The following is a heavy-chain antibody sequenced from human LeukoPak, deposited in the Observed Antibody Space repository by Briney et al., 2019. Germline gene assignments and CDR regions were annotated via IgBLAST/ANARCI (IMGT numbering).Heavy chain of an antibody. CDR3: ARDPAAAGTDY. J-gene: IGHJ4*02. CDR1: GYSIRSGYY. CDR2: IHHSGST. V-gene: IGHV4-38-2*02. Sequence: SETLSLTCAVSGYSIRSGYYWGWIRQPPGKGLEWIGSIHHSGSTYYNPSLKSRVTISVDTSKNQFSLKLSSVTAADTAVYYCARDPAAAGTDYWGQGTLVTVSS. D-gene: IGHD6-13*01.